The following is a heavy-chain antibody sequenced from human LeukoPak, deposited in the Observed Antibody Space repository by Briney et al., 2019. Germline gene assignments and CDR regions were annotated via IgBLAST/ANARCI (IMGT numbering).Heavy chain of an antibody. CDR1: GASISGSGYY. V-gene: IGHV4-39*01. CDR3: VKSGGYGLIDY. J-gene: IGHJ4*02. D-gene: IGHD1-26*01. Sequence: PSETLSLTCAVSGASISGSGYYLGWIRQSPGKGLERIGNIYYTGNTYYNASLQSRVTISIDTSENQFSLRLNSVTAADTAMYYCVKSGGYGLIDYWGPGTLVTVSS. CDR2: IYYTGNT.